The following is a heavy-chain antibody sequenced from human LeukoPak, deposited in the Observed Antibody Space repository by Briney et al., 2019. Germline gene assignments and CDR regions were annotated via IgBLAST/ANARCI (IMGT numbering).Heavy chain of an antibody. CDR1: GFTFSSYN. CDR3: ARGEWQQLVRYWFDP. D-gene: IGHD6-13*01. Sequence: GGSLRLSCAASGFTFSSYNMNWVRQAPGKGLEWVSSISSSSSYIYYADSVKGRFTISRDNAKNSLYLQMNSLRAEDTAVYYCARGEWQQLVRYWFDPWGQGTLVTVSS. V-gene: IGHV3-21*01. J-gene: IGHJ5*02. CDR2: ISSSSSYI.